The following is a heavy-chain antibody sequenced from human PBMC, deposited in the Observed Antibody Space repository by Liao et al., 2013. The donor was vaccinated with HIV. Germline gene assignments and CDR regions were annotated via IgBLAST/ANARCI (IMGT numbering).Heavy chain of an antibody. V-gene: IGHV4-59*01. CDR1: GGSMSDYY. D-gene: IGHD3-16*02. J-gene: IGHJ3*02. Sequence: VQLQESGPGLLRPSEALSLTCTVSGGSMSDYYWNWIRQSPGKGLEWIAYVSDSGSTNYNPSLESRVTISVDTTRNRFSLELSSVTAADTAVYFCAREGGFTVMVDNAFDIWGQGTMVTVSS. CDR2: VSDSGST. CDR3: AREGGFTVMVDNAFDI.